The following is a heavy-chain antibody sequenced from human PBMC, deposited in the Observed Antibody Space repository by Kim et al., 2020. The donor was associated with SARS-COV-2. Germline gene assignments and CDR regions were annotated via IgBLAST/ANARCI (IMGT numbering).Heavy chain of an antibody. J-gene: IGHJ3*02. CDR1: GYTFTSYA. D-gene: IGHD3-3*01. CDR3: ASLGTAYDFWSGYPAAFDI. V-gene: IGHV7-4-1*02. CDR2: INTNTGNP. Sequence: ASVKVSCKASGYTFTSYAMNWVRQAPGQGLEWMGWINTNTGNPTYAQGFTGRFVFSLDTSVSTAYLQISSLKAEDTAVYYCASLGTAYDFWSGYPAAFDIWGQGTMVTVSS.